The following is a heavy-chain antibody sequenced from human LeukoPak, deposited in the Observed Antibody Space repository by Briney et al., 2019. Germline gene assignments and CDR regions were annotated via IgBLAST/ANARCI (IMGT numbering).Heavy chain of an antibody. Sequence: SGPTLVKPTQTLTLTCTFSGFSLTTNGVAVGWIRQPPGKALEWLALIYSNDDKNYSPSLQSKLTITKDTSKNQVVLTMTNMDPVDTATYYCAGRFKYNSHWNFDHWGQGILVTVSS. D-gene: IGHD1-14*01. CDR1: GFSLTTNGVA. CDR3: AGRFKYNSHWNFDH. CDR2: IYSNDDK. J-gene: IGHJ4*02. V-gene: IGHV2-5*01.